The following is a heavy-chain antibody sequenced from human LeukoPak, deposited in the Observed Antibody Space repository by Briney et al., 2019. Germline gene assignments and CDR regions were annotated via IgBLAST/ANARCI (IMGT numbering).Heavy chain of an antibody. Sequence: SVKVSCKASGGTFSSYAISWVRQAPGQGLEWMGGIIPIFGTANYAQKFQGRVTITADESTGTAYMELSSLRSEDTAVYYCARAPSSFGPFDYWGQGTLVTVSS. CDR3: ARAPSSFGPFDY. J-gene: IGHJ4*02. D-gene: IGHD2-2*01. V-gene: IGHV1-69*01. CDR2: IIPIFGTA. CDR1: GGTFSSYA.